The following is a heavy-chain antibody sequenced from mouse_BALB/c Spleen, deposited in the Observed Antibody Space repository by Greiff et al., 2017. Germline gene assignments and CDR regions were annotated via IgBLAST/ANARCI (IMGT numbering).Heavy chain of an antibody. V-gene: IGHV5-6-5*01. Sequence: EVKVEEPGGGLVKPGGSLKLSCAASGFTFSSYAMSWVRQTPEKRLEWVASISSGGSTYYPDSVKGRFTISRDNARNILYLQMSSLRSEDTAMYYCAREDRDKGYYAMDKWGQGTSVTVSS. D-gene: IGHD3-3*01. CDR3: AREDRDKGYYAMDK. J-gene: IGHJ4*01. CDR1: GFTFSSYA. CDR2: ISSGGST.